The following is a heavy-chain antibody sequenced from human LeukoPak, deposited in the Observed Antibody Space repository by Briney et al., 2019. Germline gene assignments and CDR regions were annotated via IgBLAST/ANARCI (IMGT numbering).Heavy chain of an antibody. CDR3: AKEEQQFDYFDY. D-gene: IGHD6-6*01. CDR1: GFTVSSSN. Sequence: GGSLRLSCAASGFTVSSSNMNWVRQAPGKGLEWISVIYSGGSTHYADSVKGRFTISRDNSKNTVFLQVNTLRAEDTAVYYCAKEEQQFDYFDYWGQGTLVTVSS. V-gene: IGHV3-53*01. J-gene: IGHJ4*02. CDR2: IYSGGST.